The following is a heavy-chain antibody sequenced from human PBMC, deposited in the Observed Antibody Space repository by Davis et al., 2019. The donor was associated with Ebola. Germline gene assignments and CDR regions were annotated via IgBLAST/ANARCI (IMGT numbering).Heavy chain of an antibody. J-gene: IGHJ6*02. V-gene: IGHV3-7*03. CDR3: AKDCFAPSLSCCYGMDV. CDR2: IKQDGSEK. CDR1: GFTFSSYW. D-gene: IGHD2-21*01. Sequence: GESLKISCAASGFTFSSYWMSWVRQAPGKGLEWVANIKQDGSEKYYVDSVKGRFTISRDNAKNSLYLQMNSLRAEDTAVYYCAKDCFAPSLSCCYGMDVWGQGTTVTVSS.